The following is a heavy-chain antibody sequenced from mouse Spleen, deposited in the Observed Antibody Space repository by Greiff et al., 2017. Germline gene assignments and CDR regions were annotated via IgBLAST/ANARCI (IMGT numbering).Heavy chain of an antibody. Sequence: VQLQQSGAELVRPGASVKLSCTASGFNIKDDYMHWVKQRPEQGLEWIGWIDPENGDTEYASKFQGKATITADTSSNTAYLQLSSLTSEDTAVYYCTTWDTNPFAYWGQGTLVTVSA. CDR2: IDPENGDT. CDR3: TTWDTNPFAY. D-gene: IGHD3-3*01. V-gene: IGHV14-4*01. J-gene: IGHJ3*01. CDR1: GFNIKDDY.